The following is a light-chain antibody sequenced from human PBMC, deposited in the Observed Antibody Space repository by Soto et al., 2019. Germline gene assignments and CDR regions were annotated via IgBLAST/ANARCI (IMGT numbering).Light chain of an antibody. CDR3: QSYASSLSGWV. Sequence: QSALTQPPSVSGAPGQRVTISFTGSSSNIGAGYDVHWYQQLPGTAPKLLIYGNSNRPSGVPDRFSGSKSGTSASLAITGLQAEDEADYYCQSYASSLSGWVFGGGTKVTVL. CDR2: GNS. J-gene: IGLJ3*02. CDR1: SSNIGAGYD. V-gene: IGLV1-40*01.